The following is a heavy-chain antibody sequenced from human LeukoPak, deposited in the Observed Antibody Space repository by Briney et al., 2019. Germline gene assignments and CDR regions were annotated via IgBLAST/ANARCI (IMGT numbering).Heavy chain of an antibody. J-gene: IGHJ4*01. CDR3: ARERAWGRGYSYGLAY. CDR1: GFTFSSYA. V-gene: IGHV3-30*04. D-gene: IGHD5-18*01. CDR2: ISYDGSNK. Sequence: GGSLRLSCAASGFTFSSYAMHWVRQAPGKGLEWVAVISYDGSNKYYADSVKGRFTISRDNSKNTLYLQMNSLRAEDTAVYYCARERAWGRGYSYGLAYWGHGTLVTVSS.